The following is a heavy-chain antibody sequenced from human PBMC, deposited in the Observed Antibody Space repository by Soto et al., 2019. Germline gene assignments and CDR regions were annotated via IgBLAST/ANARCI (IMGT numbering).Heavy chain of an antibody. CDR1: GGSISSYY. J-gene: IGHJ4*02. D-gene: IGHD3-16*01. Sequence: SETLSLTCTVSGGSISSYYWSWIRQPPGKGLEWIGYVYYSGSTNYNPSLKSRVTISVDTSKNQFSLKLSSVTAADTAVYYCARVWGYAFDYWGQGTLVTVSS. CDR3: ARVWGYAFDY. CDR2: VYYSGST. V-gene: IGHV4-59*01.